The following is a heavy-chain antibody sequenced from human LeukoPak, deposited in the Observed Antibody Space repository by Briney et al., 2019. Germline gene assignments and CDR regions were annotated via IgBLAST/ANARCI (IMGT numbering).Heavy chain of an antibody. J-gene: IGHJ5*02. CDR1: DASLSGLR. CDR2: MDHTGAT. CDR3: ARGSPYAWELQQS. V-gene: IGHV4-34*01. Sequence: PSETLSLTCGVFDASLSGLRWSWIRQPPGKGLEWIGEMDHTGATTYNPSLKSRLTMSVHTSKRHFSLQLSSVTAAETGVYYCARGSPYAWELQQSWRQGTLVTVSS. D-gene: IGHD1-26*01.